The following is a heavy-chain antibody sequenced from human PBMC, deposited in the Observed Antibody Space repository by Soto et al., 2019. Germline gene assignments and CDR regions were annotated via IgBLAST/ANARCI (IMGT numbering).Heavy chain of an antibody. Sequence: KTSETLSLTCNVSGESVSSSYYYWNWIRQPPAKGLEWIGSIHSSGRTNYNPSLKSRVSMSPDTSKNQFSLSLSSVGAADTAIYYCARVVRCTRSGCYYLAMDVWGQGTTVTVSS. CDR3: ARVVRCTRSGCYYLAMDV. D-gene: IGHD2-15*01. J-gene: IGHJ6*02. CDR2: IHSSGRT. CDR1: GESVSSSYYY. V-gene: IGHV4-61*01.